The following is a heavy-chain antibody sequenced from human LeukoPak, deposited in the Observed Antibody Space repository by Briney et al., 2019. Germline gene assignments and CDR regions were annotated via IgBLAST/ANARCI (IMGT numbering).Heavy chain of an antibody. CDR2: FNAGNGNT. J-gene: IGHJ4*02. Sequence: PEASVKVSCKASGYTFTSYAMHWVRQAPGQRREWTGWFNAGNGNTKYSQKFPARVTITKDTTARTAYMELSSLSSEATAVYYCARSAAGYDYFDYWGQGTLVTVSS. CDR3: ARSAAGYDYFDY. CDR1: GYTFTSYA. V-gene: IGHV1-3*01. D-gene: IGHD6-13*01.